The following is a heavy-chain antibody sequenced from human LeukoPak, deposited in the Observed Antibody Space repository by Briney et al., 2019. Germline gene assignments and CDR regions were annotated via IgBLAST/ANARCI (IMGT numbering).Heavy chain of an antibody. D-gene: IGHD3-10*01. CDR1: GYSFTDYY. V-gene: IGHV1-2*02. J-gene: IGHJ4*02. CDR3: ARGREIHGGSDTKLDDY. Sequence: ATVKVSCKASGYSFTDYYMHWVRRAPGQGHWWMGWISPRSGDTSYAQKFQGRVTMTRDTSINTVDMDLSGLTSGDTAVFYCARGREIHGGSDTKLDDYWGQGTLVTVSS. CDR2: ISPRSGDT.